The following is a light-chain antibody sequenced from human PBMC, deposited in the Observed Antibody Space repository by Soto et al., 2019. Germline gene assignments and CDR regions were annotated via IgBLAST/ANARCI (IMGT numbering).Light chain of an antibody. V-gene: IGLV2-23*02. CDR3: CSYAGLYVV. Sequence: QSALTQPASVSGSPGQPITISCTGTSSDVGGYDLDSWYQRHPGKAPKLIIYDVSKRPSGVPDRFSGSKSGNTASLTISGLQAEDEADYYCCSYAGLYVVFGGGTKLTVL. CDR1: SSDVGGYDL. CDR2: DVS. J-gene: IGLJ2*01.